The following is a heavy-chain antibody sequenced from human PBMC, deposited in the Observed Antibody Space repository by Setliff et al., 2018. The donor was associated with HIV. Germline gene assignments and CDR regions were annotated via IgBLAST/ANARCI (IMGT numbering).Heavy chain of an antibody. CDR1: GGSISSSNW. CDR3: ARSVDIAMVEYYFDY. V-gene: IGHV4-4*02. J-gene: IGHJ4*02. Sequence: KPSETLSLTCAVSGGSISSSNWWSWVRQPPGKGLEWIGEVYHTGSTNYNPSLKSRVTISVDTSKNQFSLKLSSVTAADTAVYYCARSVDIAMVEYYFDYWGQGTLVTVSS. D-gene: IGHD5-18*01. CDR2: VYHTGST.